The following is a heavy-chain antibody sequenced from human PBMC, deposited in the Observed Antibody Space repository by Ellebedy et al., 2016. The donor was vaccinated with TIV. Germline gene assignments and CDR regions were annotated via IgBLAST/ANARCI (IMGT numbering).Heavy chain of an antibody. Sequence: AASVKVSCKASGYIFTSYGISWVRQAPGQGLEWMGLISAYNGHTTYAQKLQGRVIMTTDTSTSTVYMELTSLRSDDTAVYYCARGTTYDAFDTWGQGTMVTVSP. CDR3: ARGTTYDAFDT. V-gene: IGHV1-18*01. CDR1: GYIFTSYG. J-gene: IGHJ3*02. CDR2: ISAYNGHT. D-gene: IGHD4-11*01.